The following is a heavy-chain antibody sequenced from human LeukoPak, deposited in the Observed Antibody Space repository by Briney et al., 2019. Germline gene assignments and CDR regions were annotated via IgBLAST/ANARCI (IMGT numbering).Heavy chain of an antibody. V-gene: IGHV3-74*01. CDR2: INSDGSST. CDR1: GFTFSSSW. D-gene: IGHD3-3*01. Sequence: GSLRLSCAASGFTFSSSWMHWVRQAPGKGLVWVSLINSDGSSTTYADSVKGRFTISRDNAKNTPYLQMNSPRAEETAVYYCARDPVRITIFGVLYYMDVWGQGTTVPVSS. J-gene: IGHJ6*03. CDR3: ARDPVRITIFGVLYYMDV.